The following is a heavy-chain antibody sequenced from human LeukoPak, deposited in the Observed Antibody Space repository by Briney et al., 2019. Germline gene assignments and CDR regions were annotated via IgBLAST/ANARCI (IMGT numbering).Heavy chain of an antibody. V-gene: IGHV4-38-2*01. Sequence: PSETLSLTCAVSGYSISSGDYWGWIRQPPGKGLEWIGSVYYSGSTHYNPSLKSRVTISVDTSRNQFSLRLSSVTAADTAVYYFARNSTVTSPIPGYFDYWAQEPLATVSS. CDR3: ARNSTVTSPIPGYFDY. CDR1: GYSISSGDY. J-gene: IGHJ4*02. CDR2: VYYSGST. D-gene: IGHD4-17*01.